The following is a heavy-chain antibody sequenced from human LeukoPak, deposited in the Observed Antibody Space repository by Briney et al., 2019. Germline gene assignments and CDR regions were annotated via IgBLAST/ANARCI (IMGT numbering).Heavy chain of an antibody. J-gene: IGHJ3*02. Sequence: PGRSLRLSCAASGFTFSSYAMHWVRQAPGKGLEWVAVISYDGSNKYYADSVKGRFTISRDNPKNTLYLQMNSLRAEDTAVYYCARGHDAFDIWGQGTMVTVSS. CDR3: ARGHDAFDI. CDR2: ISYDGSNK. CDR1: GFTFSSYA. V-gene: IGHV3-30-3*01.